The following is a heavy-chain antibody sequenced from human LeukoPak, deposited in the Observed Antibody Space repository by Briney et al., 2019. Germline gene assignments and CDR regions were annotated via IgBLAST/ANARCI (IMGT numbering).Heavy chain of an antibody. D-gene: IGHD1-26*01. CDR1: GGSISSYY. CDR3: ARHARYSGDYSYWFDP. J-gene: IGHJ5*02. CDR2: IYNSEYT. Sequence: SETLSLTCTVSGGSISSYYWSWIRQPPGKGLEWIAYIYNSEYTNYNPSLKSRASISVDKSKNLCSLRLRSVTAADTAVYYCARHARYSGDYSYWFDPWGLGTLVSVSS. V-gene: IGHV4-59*08.